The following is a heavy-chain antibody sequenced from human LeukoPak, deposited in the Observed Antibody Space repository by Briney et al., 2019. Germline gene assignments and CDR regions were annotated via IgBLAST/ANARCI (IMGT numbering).Heavy chain of an antibody. CDR2: IYYSGST. Sequence: SETLSLTCTVSGGSIRSSSYYWGWLRPPPGKGLEWVMIIYYSGSTYYNPSTTSRLTIAVDTSKNQFSLKLSSVTATDTAVYYCARRGYCSSTSCYEYWFDPWGQGTLVTVSS. V-gene: IGHV4-39*01. CDR1: GGSIRSSSYY. J-gene: IGHJ5*02. D-gene: IGHD2-2*01. CDR3: ARRGYCSSTSCYEYWFDP.